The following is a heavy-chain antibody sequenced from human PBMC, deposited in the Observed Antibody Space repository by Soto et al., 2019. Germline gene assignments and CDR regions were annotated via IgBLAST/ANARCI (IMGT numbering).Heavy chain of an antibody. CDR3: ARDYSGSRGYYYYGMDV. CDR1: CGSISSGGYY. V-gene: IGHV4-31*03. J-gene: IGHJ6*02. Sequence: SETLSLTCTVSCGSISSGGYYWSWIRQHPGKGLEWIGYIYYSGSTYYNPSLKSRVTISVDTSKNQFSLKLSSVAAADTAVYYCARDYSGSRGYYYYGMDVWGQGTTVTVS. D-gene: IGHD1-26*01. CDR2: IYYSGST.